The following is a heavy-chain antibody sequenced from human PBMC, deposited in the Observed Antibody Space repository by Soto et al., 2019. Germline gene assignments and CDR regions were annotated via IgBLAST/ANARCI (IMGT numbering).Heavy chain of an antibody. V-gene: IGHV1-2*02. Sequence: ASVKVSCKASGYTFPAYYMHWVRQAPGQGLEWMGWINPNSGGTNYAQKFQGRVTMTRDTSISTAYMELSRLSSDDTAVYYCARMVVAVISHTDYWGQGTLFTVSS. CDR3: ARMVVAVISHTDY. J-gene: IGHJ4*02. D-gene: IGHD2-21*02. CDR1: GYTFPAYY. CDR2: INPNSGGT.